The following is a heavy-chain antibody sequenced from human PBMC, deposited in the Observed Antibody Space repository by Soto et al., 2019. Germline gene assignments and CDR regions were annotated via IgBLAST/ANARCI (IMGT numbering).Heavy chain of an antibody. CDR3: ARDAPGGIAAAGPGMDV. J-gene: IGHJ6*02. CDR1: GGSISSSGYY. V-gene: IGHV4-31*03. Sequence: PSETLSLTCTVSGGSISSSGYYWSWIRQHPGKGLEWIGYIYYSGSTYYNPSLKSRVTISVDTSKNQFSLKLSSVTAAGTAVYYCARDAPGGIAAAGPGMDVWGQGTTVTVSS. CDR2: IYYSGST. D-gene: IGHD6-13*01.